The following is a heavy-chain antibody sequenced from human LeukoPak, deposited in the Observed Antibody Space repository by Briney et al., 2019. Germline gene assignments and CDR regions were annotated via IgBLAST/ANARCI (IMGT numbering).Heavy chain of an antibody. V-gene: IGHV4-39*01. Sequence: PSETLSLTCTVSGGSISSSSYYWGWIRQPPGKGLEWIGSIYYSGSTYYNPSLKSRVTISVDTSKNQFSLKLSSVTAADTAVYYCARGFPLLYGSGSYYIDYWGQGTLVTVSS. CDR3: ARGFPLLYGSGSYYIDY. CDR2: IYYSGST. J-gene: IGHJ4*02. CDR1: GGSISSSSYY. D-gene: IGHD3-10*01.